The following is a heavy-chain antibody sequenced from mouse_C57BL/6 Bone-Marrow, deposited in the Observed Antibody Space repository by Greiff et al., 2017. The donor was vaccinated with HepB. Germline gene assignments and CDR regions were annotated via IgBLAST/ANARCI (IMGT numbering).Heavy chain of an antibody. CDR1: GFTFSDYG. CDR3: ARPHYYGSSYGYFDV. D-gene: IGHD1-1*01. J-gene: IGHJ1*03. V-gene: IGHV5-17*01. CDR2: ISSGSSTI. Sequence: EVMLVESGGGLVKPGGSLTLSCAASGFTFSDYGMHWVRQAPEKGLEWVAYISSGSSTIYYADTVKGRFTISRDNAKNTLFLQMTSLRSEDTAMYYCARPHYYGSSYGYFDVWGTGTTVTVSS.